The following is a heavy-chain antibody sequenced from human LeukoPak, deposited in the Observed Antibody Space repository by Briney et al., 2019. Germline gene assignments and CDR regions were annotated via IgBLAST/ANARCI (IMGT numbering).Heavy chain of an antibody. Sequence: GGSLRLSCAASGFTFSSYSMNWVRQAPGKGLEWVSSISSSSNYIYYVDSLKGRFTISRDNSKNTLYLQMNSLRAEDTAVYYCAKEHYYASGSLPDYWGQGTLVTVSS. V-gene: IGHV3-21*04. J-gene: IGHJ4*02. CDR2: ISSSSNYI. CDR3: AKEHYYASGSLPDY. CDR1: GFTFSSYS. D-gene: IGHD3-10*01.